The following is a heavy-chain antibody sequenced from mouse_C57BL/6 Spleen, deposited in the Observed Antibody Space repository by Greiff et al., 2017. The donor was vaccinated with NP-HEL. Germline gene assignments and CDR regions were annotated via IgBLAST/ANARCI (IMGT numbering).Heavy chain of an antibody. J-gene: IGHJ4*01. V-gene: IGHV1-18*01. CDR3: ARIYYYGSSYDYYAMDY. Sequence: DVHLVESGPELVKPGASVKIPCKASGYTFTDYNMDWVKQSHGKSLEWIGDINPNNGGTIYNQKFKGKATLTVDKSSSTAYMELRSLTSEDTAVYYCARIYYYGSSYDYYAMDYWGQGTSVTVSS. D-gene: IGHD1-1*01. CDR1: GYTFTDYN. CDR2: INPNNGGT.